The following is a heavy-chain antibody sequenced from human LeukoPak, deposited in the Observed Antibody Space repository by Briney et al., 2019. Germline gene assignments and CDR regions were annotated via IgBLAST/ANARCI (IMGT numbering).Heavy chain of an antibody. CDR1: GGSISSYY. J-gene: IGHJ5*02. V-gene: IGHV4-4*07. CDR3: ARDVHGSGTWDWFDP. CDR2: ISTSGST. Sequence: PSETLSLTCTVSGGSISSYYWSWIRQPAGKGLEWIGRISTSGSTNYNPSLKSRVTMSVDTSKNQFSLKLSSVNAADMAVYYCARDVHGSGTWDWFDPWGQGTLVTVSS. D-gene: IGHD3-10*01.